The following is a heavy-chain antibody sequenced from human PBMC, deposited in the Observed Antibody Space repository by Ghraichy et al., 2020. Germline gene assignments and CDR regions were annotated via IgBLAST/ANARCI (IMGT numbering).Heavy chain of an antibody. V-gene: IGHV3-74*01. CDR2: IKSDGSST. Sequence: LSLTCAASGFTLSNYWMHWVRQAPGKGLVWVSRIKSDGSSTTYADSVKGRFTISRDNARQTLYVQMNSLRVDDTTVYYCVRDPSHGAIDYWGQGTLVSVSS. J-gene: IGHJ4*02. CDR1: GFTLSNYW. D-gene: IGHD4-17*01. CDR3: VRDPSHGAIDY.